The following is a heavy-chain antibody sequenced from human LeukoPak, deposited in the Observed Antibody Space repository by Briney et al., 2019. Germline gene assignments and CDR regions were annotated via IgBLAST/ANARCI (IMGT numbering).Heavy chain of an antibody. D-gene: IGHD5-18*01. V-gene: IGHV3-23*01. CDR3: AKDRGALVDTGTLNY. J-gene: IGHJ4*02. CDR1: GLTFRSYA. Sequence: GESPRLSCAASGLTFRSYAMSWVRQAPGKGLEWVSGIGYTGDSTHYADSVKGRFTISRDNSRSTLYLQMNSLRAEDTAVYYCAKDRGALVDTGTLNYWGQGTLVTVSS. CDR2: IGYTGDST.